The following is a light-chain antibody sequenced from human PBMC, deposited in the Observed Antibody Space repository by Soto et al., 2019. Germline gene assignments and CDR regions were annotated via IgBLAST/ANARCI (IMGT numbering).Light chain of an antibody. V-gene: IGLV2-23*02. CDR3: CSYAGSSTLYV. CDR2: EVN. CDR1: SSDIGTYSL. J-gene: IGLJ1*01. Sequence: QTVVTQPASVSESPGQSITISCTGTSSDIGTYSLVSWYQQHPGKAPKLMIYEVNKRPSGVSDRFSGSKSGNTASLTISGLQAEDEADYYCCSYAGSSTLYVFGTGTKVTVL.